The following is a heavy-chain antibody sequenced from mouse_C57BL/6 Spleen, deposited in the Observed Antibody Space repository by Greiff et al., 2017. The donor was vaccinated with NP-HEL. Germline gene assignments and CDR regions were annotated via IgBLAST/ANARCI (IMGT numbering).Heavy chain of an antibody. V-gene: IGHV3-6*01. CDR1: GYSITSGYY. D-gene: IGHD2-4*01. Sequence: DVQLVESGPGLVKPSQSLSLTCSVTGYSITSGYYWNWIRQFPGNKLEWMGYISYDGSNNYNPSLKNRISITRDTSKNQFFLKLNSVTTEDTATYYCARGDDYDEDYAMDYWGQGTSVTVSS. CDR2: ISYDGSN. J-gene: IGHJ4*01. CDR3: ARGDDYDEDYAMDY.